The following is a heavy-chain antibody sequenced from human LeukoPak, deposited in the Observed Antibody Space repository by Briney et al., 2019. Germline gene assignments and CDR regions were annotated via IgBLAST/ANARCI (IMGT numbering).Heavy chain of an antibody. CDR2: ISSSSSYI. Sequence: PGGSLRLSRAASGFTFSSYSMNWVRQAPGKGLEWVSSISSSSSYIYYADSVKGRFTISRDNAKNSLYLQMNSLRAEDTAVYYCAREKEWVNPIDYWGQGTLVTVSS. D-gene: IGHD1-26*01. V-gene: IGHV3-21*01. J-gene: IGHJ4*02. CDR1: GFTFSSYS. CDR3: AREKEWVNPIDY.